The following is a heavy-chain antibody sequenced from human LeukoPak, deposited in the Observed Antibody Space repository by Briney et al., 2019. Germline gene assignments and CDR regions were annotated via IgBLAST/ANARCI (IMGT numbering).Heavy chain of an antibody. J-gene: IGHJ3*02. CDR1: GYSISSGNY. CDR2: IYHSGST. Sequence: SETLSLTCTVSGYSISSGNYWGWIRQPPGKGLEWIGSIYHSGSTYYNPSLKSRVTISVDTSKNQFSLKLSSVTAADTAVYYCASGALRGVDIWGQGTMVTVSS. V-gene: IGHV4-38-2*02. CDR3: ASGALRGVDI. D-gene: IGHD1-26*01.